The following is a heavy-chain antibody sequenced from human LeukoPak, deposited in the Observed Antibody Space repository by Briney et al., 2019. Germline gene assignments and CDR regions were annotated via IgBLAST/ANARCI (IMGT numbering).Heavy chain of an antibody. V-gene: IGHV3-53*01. CDR3: ASGMGPYYYYGMDV. CDR1: GFTVSSNY. D-gene: IGHD1-14*01. CDR2: IYSGGST. J-gene: IGHJ6*02. Sequence: GGSLRLSCAASGFTVSSNYMSWVRQAPGKGLEWVSVIYSGGSTYYADSVKGRFTISRDNSKNTLYFQMNSLRAEDTAVYYCASGMGPYYYYGMDVWGQGTTVTVSS.